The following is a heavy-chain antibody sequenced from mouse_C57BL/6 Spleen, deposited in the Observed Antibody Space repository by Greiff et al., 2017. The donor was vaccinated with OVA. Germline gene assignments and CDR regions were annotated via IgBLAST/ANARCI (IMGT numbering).Heavy chain of an antibody. CDR2: INPNYGTT. J-gene: IGHJ3*01. Sequence: EVQLVESGPELVKPGASVKISCKASGYSFTDYNMNWVKQSNGKRLEWIGVINPNYGTTSYNQKFKGKATLTVDQSSSTAYMQLNSLTSEDSAVYYIARRGAYSWFAYWGQGTLVTVSA. CDR1: GYSFTDYN. D-gene: IGHD2-10*01. V-gene: IGHV1-39*01. CDR3: ARRGAYSWFAY.